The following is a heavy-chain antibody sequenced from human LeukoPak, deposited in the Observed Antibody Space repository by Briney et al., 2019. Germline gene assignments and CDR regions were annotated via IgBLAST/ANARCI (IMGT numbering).Heavy chain of an antibody. J-gene: IGHJ6*02. CDR3: ARRKSYCSGGSCYSAYYYYGMDV. Sequence: GGSLRLSCAASGFTFSSYAMSWVRQAPGKGLEWVANIKQDGSEKYYVDSVKGRFTISRDNAKNSLYLQMNSLRAEDTAVYYCARRKSYCSGGSCYSAYYYYGMDVWGQGTTVTVSS. D-gene: IGHD2-15*01. CDR2: IKQDGSEK. CDR1: GFTFSSYA. V-gene: IGHV3-7*01.